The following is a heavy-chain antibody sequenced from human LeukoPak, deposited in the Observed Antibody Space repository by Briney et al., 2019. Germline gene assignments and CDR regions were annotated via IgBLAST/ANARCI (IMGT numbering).Heavy chain of an antibody. Sequence: SETLSLTCTVSGGSIISGSYYWIWIRQPAGKGLEWIGRIYTSGSTNYNPSLKSRVTTSVDPSKNQFSLKLGSVTAADTDVYYCALETGAYTVTTRGGYYYYYMDVWGKGTTVNISS. CDR1: GGSIISGSYY. J-gene: IGHJ6*03. CDR2: IYTSGST. CDR3: ALETGAYTVTTRGGYYYYYMDV. V-gene: IGHV4-61*02. D-gene: IGHD4-17*01.